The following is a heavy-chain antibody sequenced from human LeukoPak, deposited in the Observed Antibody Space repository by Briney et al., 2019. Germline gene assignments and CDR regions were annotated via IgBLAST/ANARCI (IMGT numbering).Heavy chain of an antibody. CDR1: GFTFGTYA. CDR3: AKGATGYCSSSSCLYYFDY. V-gene: IGHV3-23*01. Sequence: GGSLRLSCAASGFTFGTYAMSWVRQAPGKGLEWVSTVTADSTYYADSVKGRFTISRDNSRNTLYLQMNSLRAEDTAVYYCAKGATGYCSSSSCLYYFDYWGQGTLVTVSS. D-gene: IGHD2-2*01. CDR2: VTADST. J-gene: IGHJ4*02.